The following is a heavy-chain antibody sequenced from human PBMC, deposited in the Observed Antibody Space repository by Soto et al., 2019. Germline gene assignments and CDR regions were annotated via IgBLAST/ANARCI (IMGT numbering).Heavy chain of an antibody. Sequence: QVQLVESGGGVVQPGRSLRLSCAASGFTFSSYGMHWVRQAPGKGLEWVAVISYDGSNKYYADSVKGRSTISRNNSKNTLYLQMNSRRAEDTAVYYCAKDLLGPGRAYGMDVWGQGTTVTVSS. CDR3: AKDLLGPGRAYGMDV. J-gene: IGHJ6*02. CDR2: ISYDGSNK. V-gene: IGHV3-30*18. D-gene: IGHD7-27*01. CDR1: GFTFSSYG.